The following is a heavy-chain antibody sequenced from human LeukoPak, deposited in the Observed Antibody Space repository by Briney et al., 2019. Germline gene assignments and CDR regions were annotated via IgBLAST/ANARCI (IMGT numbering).Heavy chain of an antibody. Sequence: ASVKVSCKASGYTFTGYSMHWVRQAPGQGLEWMGWINPNSGATNYAQKFQGRVTMTRDTSISTAYMELSRLRSDETAGYYCATSGSYRIIDYWGQGTLVTVSS. CDR1: GYTFTGYS. CDR2: INPNSGAT. V-gene: IGHV1-2*02. J-gene: IGHJ4*02. D-gene: IGHD1-26*01. CDR3: ATSGSYRIIDY.